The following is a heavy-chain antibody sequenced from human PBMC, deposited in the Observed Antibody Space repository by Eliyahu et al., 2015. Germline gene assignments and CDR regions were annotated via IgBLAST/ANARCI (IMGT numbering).Heavy chain of an antibody. CDR1: XYTFXSYA. Sequence: QVQLVQSGAEVKKPGASVKVSCKASXYTFXSYAMHWVRQAPGQRLEWMGWINAGNGNTKYSQKFQGRVTITRDTSASTAYMELSSLRSEDTAVYYCARDGEAVSFDYWGQGTLVTVSS. CDR2: INAGNGNT. J-gene: IGHJ4*02. CDR3: ARDGEAVSFDY. V-gene: IGHV1-3*01. D-gene: IGHD6-19*01.